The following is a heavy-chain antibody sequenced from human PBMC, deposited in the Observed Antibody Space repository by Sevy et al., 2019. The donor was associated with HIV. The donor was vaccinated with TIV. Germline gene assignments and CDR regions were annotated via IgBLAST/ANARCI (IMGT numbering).Heavy chain of an antibody. CDR3: ARDGARITMVQGVMAYYHGMDV. D-gene: IGHD3-10*01. Sequence: GESLKISCAASGFTFSTYSMNWVRQAPGKGLEWVSSISSSSNYIYYADSLKGRFTISRDNAKNSLYLQMNGLRADDTAVYYCARDGARITMVQGVMAYYHGMDVWGQGTTVTVSS. J-gene: IGHJ6*02. CDR1: GFTFSTYS. CDR2: ISSSSNYI. V-gene: IGHV3-21*01.